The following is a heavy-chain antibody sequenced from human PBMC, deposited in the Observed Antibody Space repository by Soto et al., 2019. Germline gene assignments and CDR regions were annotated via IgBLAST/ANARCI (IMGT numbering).Heavy chain of an antibody. Sequence: ASVKVSCKASGYTFTFYSISWVRQAPGQGLEWMGWISAYNGNTNYGQKFQGRVSMTTGTSTSTAYMELRSLRSDDTAVYYCAREGWYCSGGSCSDFDYWGQGTLVTVSS. D-gene: IGHD2-15*01. J-gene: IGHJ4*02. V-gene: IGHV1-18*01. CDR2: ISAYNGNT. CDR3: AREGWYCSGGSCSDFDY. CDR1: GYTFTFYS.